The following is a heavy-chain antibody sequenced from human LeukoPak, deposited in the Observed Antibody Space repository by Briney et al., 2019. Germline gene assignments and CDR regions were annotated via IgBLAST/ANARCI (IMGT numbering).Heavy chain of an antibody. D-gene: IGHD4-17*01. CDR1: GGSFSGYY. CDR3: ARDPTVDAFDI. CDR2: INHSGST. J-gene: IGHJ3*02. Sequence: SETLSLTCAVYGGSFSGYYWSWIRQPPGKGLEWIGEINHSGSTNYNPSLESRVTISVDTSKNQFSLKLSSVTAADTAVYYCARDPTVDAFDIWGQGTMVTVSS. V-gene: IGHV4-34*01.